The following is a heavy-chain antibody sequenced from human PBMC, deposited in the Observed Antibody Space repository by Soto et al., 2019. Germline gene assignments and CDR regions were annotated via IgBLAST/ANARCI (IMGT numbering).Heavy chain of an antibody. CDR3: AKLDVVVIAATAVDY. J-gene: IGHJ4*02. Sequence: LRLSCAASGFTFSSYAMSWVRQAPGKGLEWVSTISGSGGSTYYADSVKGRFTISRDNSKNTLYLQMNRLRAEDTAVYYCAKLDVVVIAATAVDYWGQGTLVTVSS. CDR2: ISGSGGST. D-gene: IGHD2-15*01. CDR1: GFTFSSYA. V-gene: IGHV3-23*01.